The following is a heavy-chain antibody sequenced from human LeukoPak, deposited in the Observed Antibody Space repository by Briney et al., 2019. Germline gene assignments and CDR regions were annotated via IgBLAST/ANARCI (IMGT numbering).Heavy chain of an antibody. CDR1: GGSFSGFY. V-gene: IGHV4-31*11. CDR3: ARGARGWFDP. J-gene: IGHJ5*02. D-gene: IGHD3-10*01. CDR2: IYYSGST. Sequence: SETLSLTCAVYGGSFSGFYWSWIRQHPGKGLEWIGYIYYSGSTYYNPSLKSRVTISVDTSKNQFSLKLSSVTAADTAVYYCARGARGWFDPWGQGTLVTVSS.